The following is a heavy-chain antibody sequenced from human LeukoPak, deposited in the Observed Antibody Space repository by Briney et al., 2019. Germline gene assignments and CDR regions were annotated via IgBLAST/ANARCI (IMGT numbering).Heavy chain of an antibody. CDR3: AYSSSWRKFDY. CDR2: IYSGGST. J-gene: IGHJ4*02. V-gene: IGHV3-66*01. Sequence: GGSLRLSCAASGFTVTGSYMTWVRQAPGKGLEWVSVIYSGGSTYYADSVKGRFTISRDNSKNTLYLQMNSLRAEDTAVYYCAYSSSWRKFDYWGQGTLVTVSS. D-gene: IGHD6-13*01. CDR1: GFTVTGSY.